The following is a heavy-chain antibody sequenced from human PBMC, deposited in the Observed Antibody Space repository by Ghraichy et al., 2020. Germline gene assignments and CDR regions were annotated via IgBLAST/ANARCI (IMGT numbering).Heavy chain of an antibody. Sequence: GGSLRLSCVGSGFTFSSYSMNWVRQSPGKGLEWVSYITSSSRTRFYADSVKGRFTISRDNAQNSLHLQMNSLRDEDSAVYYCARGSTVVRFFYYDGMDVWGQGTTVTVSS. CDR1: GFTFSSYS. CDR3: ARGSTVVRFFYYDGMDV. CDR2: ITSSSRTR. J-gene: IGHJ6*02. D-gene: IGHD4-23*01. V-gene: IGHV3-48*02.